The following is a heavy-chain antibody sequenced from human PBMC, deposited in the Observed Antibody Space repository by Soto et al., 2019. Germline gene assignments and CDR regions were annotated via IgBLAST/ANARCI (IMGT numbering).Heavy chain of an antibody. J-gene: IGHJ6*02. D-gene: IGHD2-2*02. CDR2: IIPIFGTA. CDR3: ARDGGCSSTSCYTRNGMDD. Sequence: SVKVSCKASGGTFSSYAISWVRQAPGQGLEWMGGIIPIFGTANYAQKFQGRVTITADKSTSTAYMELSSLRSEDTAVYYCARDGGCSSTSCYTRNGMDDWGQGTTVTVSS. V-gene: IGHV1-69*06. CDR1: GGTFSSYA.